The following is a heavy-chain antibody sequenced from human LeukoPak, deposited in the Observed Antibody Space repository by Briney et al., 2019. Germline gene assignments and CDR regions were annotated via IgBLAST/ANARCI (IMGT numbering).Heavy chain of an antibody. CDR3: AKEGSPSYYYYYMDV. Sequence: PGGSLRLSCAASGFTFSSYAMSWVRQAPGKGLEWVSAISGSGGSTYYADSVKGRFTIFRDTSKNTLYLQINSLRAEDTAVYYCAKEGSPSYYYYYMDVWGKGTTVTVSS. CDR1: GFTFSSYA. D-gene: IGHD1-26*01. J-gene: IGHJ6*03. CDR2: ISGSGGST. V-gene: IGHV3-23*01.